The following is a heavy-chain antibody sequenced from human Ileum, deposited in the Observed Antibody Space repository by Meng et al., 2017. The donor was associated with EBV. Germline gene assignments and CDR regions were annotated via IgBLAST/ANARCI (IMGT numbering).Heavy chain of an antibody. CDR2: IIYDGSNK. D-gene: IGHD6-13*01. Sequence: QVQLVESWGGVVQPGRALRLSCAASGFSFRSYAMHWVRQAPGKRLEWVAIIIYDGSNKYYVDSVRSRFTISSDNSRDTLYLQMDSLRVEDSALYYCARGAAGKGVGCVDWGLGTLVTVSS. CDR3: ARGAAGKGVGCVD. CDR1: GFSFRSYA. J-gene: IGHJ4*02. V-gene: IGHV3-30-3*01.